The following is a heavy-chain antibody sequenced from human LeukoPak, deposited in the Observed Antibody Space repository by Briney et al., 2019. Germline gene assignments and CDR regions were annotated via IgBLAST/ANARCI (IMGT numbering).Heavy chain of an antibody. D-gene: IGHD1-1*01. CDR1: GDSISSSSSY. J-gene: IGHJ4*02. CDR2: FYYTGST. CDR3: ARQGPTETFDY. V-gene: IGHV4-39*01. Sequence: SETLSLTCIVSGDSISSSSSYWGWIRQPPGTGLEWIGNFYYTGSTYYNPSLKSRVTISADTSKNQFSMRLRSVTAADTAVYYCARQGPTETFDYWGQGALVTVSS.